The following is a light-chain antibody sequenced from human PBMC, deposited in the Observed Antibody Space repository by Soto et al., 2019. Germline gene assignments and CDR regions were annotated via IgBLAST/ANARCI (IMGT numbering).Light chain of an antibody. J-gene: IGLJ2*01. Sequence: QSVLTQHPSASGSPGQSVTISCTGTRSDVGGYNYVSWYQQYPGKAPKLIIYEVSKRPSGVPDRFSGSKSGNTASLTVSGLQAEDEADYYCSSYGGSTNLVFGGGTKVTVL. CDR3: SSYGGSTNLV. CDR1: RSDVGGYNY. V-gene: IGLV2-8*01. CDR2: EVS.